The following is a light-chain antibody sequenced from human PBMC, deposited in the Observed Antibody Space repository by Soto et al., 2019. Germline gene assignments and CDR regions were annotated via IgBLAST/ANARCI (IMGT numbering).Light chain of an antibody. Sequence: EIVITQSPATLSVSPGETASLPCRASQSAGNFLAWYQQKPGQAPRLLIYYISTRATGIPARFSGSGSGTEFTLTINSLQSEDSAVYYCQQHNQWPITFGQGTRLEI. CDR3: QQHNQWPIT. V-gene: IGKV3D-15*01. J-gene: IGKJ5*01. CDR1: QSAGNF. CDR2: YIS.